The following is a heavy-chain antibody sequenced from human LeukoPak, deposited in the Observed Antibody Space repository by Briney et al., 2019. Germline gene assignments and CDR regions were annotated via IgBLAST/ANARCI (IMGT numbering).Heavy chain of an antibody. CDR1: GGTFSSYA. V-gene: IGHV1-69*05. Sequence: GASVKVSCKASGGTFSSYAISWVRQAPGQGLEWMGGIIPIFGTANYAQKFQGRVTITTDESTSTAYMELSSLRSEDTAVYYCARGKDEIAYDSHGDYYMDVWGKGTTVTVSS. CDR2: IIPIFGTA. CDR3: ARGKDEIAYDSHGDYYMDV. D-gene: IGHD3-3*01. J-gene: IGHJ6*03.